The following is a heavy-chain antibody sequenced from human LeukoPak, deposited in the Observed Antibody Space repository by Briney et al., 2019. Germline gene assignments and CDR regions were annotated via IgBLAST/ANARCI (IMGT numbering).Heavy chain of an antibody. CDR2: INPNSGGT. CDR1: GHTFTGYY. V-gene: IGHV1-2*02. Sequence: ASVKVPRESCGHTFTGYYIHGVRQAPGQGLEGMGWINPNSGGTNYAQKFQGRVTMTRDTYISTAYMELRRLRSDDTAVYYCASFHCSSASCSLDYWGQGTLVNVFS. D-gene: IGHD2-2*01. J-gene: IGHJ4*02. CDR3: ASFHCSSASCSLDY.